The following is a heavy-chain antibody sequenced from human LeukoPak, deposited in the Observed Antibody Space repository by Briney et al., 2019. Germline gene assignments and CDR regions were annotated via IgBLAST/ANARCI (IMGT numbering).Heavy chain of an antibody. D-gene: IGHD3-9*01. Sequence: PGGSLRLSCVASGFTFSSYWMTWVRQAPGKGLEWVANIKTDGSLTYYVDSVKGRFTISRDNAKNSLYLQMNSLRSEDTAVYYCARGDDILTGSLNAFDIWGQGTMVTVSS. CDR2: IKTDGSLT. J-gene: IGHJ3*02. V-gene: IGHV3-7*03. CDR3: ARGDDILTGSLNAFDI. CDR1: GFTFSSYW.